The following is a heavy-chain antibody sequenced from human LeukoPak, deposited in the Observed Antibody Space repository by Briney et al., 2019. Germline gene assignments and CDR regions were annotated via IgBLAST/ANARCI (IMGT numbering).Heavy chain of an antibody. CDR1: GYTFTSYD. CDR3: ARGGRVYSSSSRVIYY. CDR2: MNPNSGNT. V-gene: IGHV1-8*01. Sequence: GASVKVSCKAPGYTFTSYDINWVRQATGQGLEWMGWMNPNSGNTGYAQKFQGRVTMTRNTSISTAYMELSSLRSEDTAVYYCARGGRVYSSSSRVIYYWGQGTLVTVSS. J-gene: IGHJ4*02. D-gene: IGHD6-6*01.